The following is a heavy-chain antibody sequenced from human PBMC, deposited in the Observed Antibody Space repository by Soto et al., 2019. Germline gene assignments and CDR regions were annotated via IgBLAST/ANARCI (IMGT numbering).Heavy chain of an antibody. J-gene: IGHJ4*02. D-gene: IGHD5-18*01. Sequence: ASVKVSCKASGFTFTSSAVQWVRQARGQRLEWIGWIVVGSGNTNYAQKFQERVTITRDMSTSTAYMELSSLRSEDTAVYYCAADVDTAMVNFDYWGQGTLVTVSS. CDR1: GFTFTSSA. CDR3: AADVDTAMVNFDY. CDR2: IVVGSGNT. V-gene: IGHV1-58*01.